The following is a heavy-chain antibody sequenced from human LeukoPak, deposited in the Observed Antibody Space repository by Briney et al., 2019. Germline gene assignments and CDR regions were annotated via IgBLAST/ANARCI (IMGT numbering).Heavy chain of an antibody. D-gene: IGHD3-10*01. J-gene: IGHJ5*02. CDR3: ARERSMVRGVSWFDP. CDR2: IYSSGST. CDR1: GGSISSYY. Sequence: SETLSLTCTVSGGSISSYYWSWIRQSAGKGLEWIGRIYSSGSTDYNPSLKSRVTMSVDTSKNQFSLKLSSVTAEDTAVYYCARERSMVRGVSWFDPWGQGTLVTVSS. V-gene: IGHV4-4*07.